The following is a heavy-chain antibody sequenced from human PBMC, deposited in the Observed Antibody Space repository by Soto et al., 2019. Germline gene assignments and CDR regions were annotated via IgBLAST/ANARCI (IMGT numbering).Heavy chain of an antibody. CDR2: ISYDGSNK. J-gene: IGHJ4*02. CDR1: GFTFSSYA. CDR3: ARDLVRGVTNYVPCDY. V-gene: IGHV3-30-3*01. D-gene: IGHD3-10*01. Sequence: PGGSLRLSCAASGFTFSSYAMHWVRQAPGKGLEWVAVISYDGSNKYYADSVKGRFTISRDNSKNTLYLQMNSLRAEDTAVYYCARDLVRGVTNYVPCDYWGQGTLVTVSS.